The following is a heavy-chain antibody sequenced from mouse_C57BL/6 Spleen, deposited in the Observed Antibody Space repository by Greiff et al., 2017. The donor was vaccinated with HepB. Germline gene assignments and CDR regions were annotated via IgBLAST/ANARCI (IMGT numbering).Heavy chain of an antibody. J-gene: IGHJ2*01. CDR3: ARSYYGPFDY. V-gene: IGHV3-6*01. CDR1: GSSPTSGYP. Sequence: LHESVPFLFPTSTSLSLTCSARGSSPTSGYPPNWIRQFPGTPLAWMGYISYDGSNNYNPSLKNRISITRDTSKNQFFLKLNSGTTEDTATYYCARSYYGPFDYWGQGTTLTVSS. CDR2: ISYDGSN. D-gene: IGHD1-1*01.